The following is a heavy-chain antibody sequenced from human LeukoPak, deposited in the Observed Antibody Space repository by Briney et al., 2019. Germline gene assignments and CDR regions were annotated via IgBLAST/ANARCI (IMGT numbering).Heavy chain of an antibody. CDR1: GFTFSSYA. Sequence: GGSLRLSCAASGFTFSSYAMSWVRQAPGKGLEWVPAISGSGGSTYYADSVKGRFTISRDNSKNTLYLQMNSLRAEDTAVYYCAGTGYYYGYFDYWGQGNLVTVSS. V-gene: IGHV3-23*01. CDR2: ISGSGGST. CDR3: AGTGYYYGYFDY. D-gene: IGHD3-22*01. J-gene: IGHJ4*02.